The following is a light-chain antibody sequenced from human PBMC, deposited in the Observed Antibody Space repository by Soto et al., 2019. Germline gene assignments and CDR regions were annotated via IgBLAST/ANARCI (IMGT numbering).Light chain of an antibody. V-gene: IGKV3-20*01. CDR3: QQYGSSPPIT. CDR2: GAS. J-gene: IGKJ5*01. CDR1: QSVSSY. Sequence: EIVLTQSPATLSLSPGERATLSCRASQSVSSYLACYQQKPGQAPRLLIYGASSRATGIPDRFSGSGSGTDFTLTISRLEPEDFAVYYCQQYGSSPPITFGQGTRLEIK.